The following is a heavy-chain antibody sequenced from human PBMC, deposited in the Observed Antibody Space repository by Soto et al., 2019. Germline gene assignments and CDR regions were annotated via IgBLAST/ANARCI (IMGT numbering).Heavy chain of an antibody. CDR3: AKERSSGWSFDY. V-gene: IGHV3-23*01. J-gene: IGHJ4*02. CDR1: GFTFSTYA. CDR2: ISGSGDST. D-gene: IGHD6-19*01. Sequence: EVQLLESGGGLVQPGGSLRLSCAASGFTFSTYAMNWVRQAPGKGLEWVSGISGSGDSTYYEDSVKGRFTVSRDNSKNTLYLQRNILRAEDTAVFYCAKERSSGWSFDYWGQGTLVTVSS.